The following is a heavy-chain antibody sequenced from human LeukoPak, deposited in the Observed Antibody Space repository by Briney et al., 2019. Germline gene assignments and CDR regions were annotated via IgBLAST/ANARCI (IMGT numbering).Heavy chain of an antibody. V-gene: IGHV3-64*01. CDR2: INNNGGST. D-gene: IGHD3-22*01. Sequence: GGSLRLSCAASGFTFSNYAMHWVRQAPGKGLEYVSAINNNGGSTYYANSVKGRLTISRDNSKNALYLQMGSLRAEDMAVYYCARGRYDSGYLAWGQGTLVTVSS. J-gene: IGHJ5*02. CDR1: GFTFSNYA. CDR3: ARGRYDSGYLA.